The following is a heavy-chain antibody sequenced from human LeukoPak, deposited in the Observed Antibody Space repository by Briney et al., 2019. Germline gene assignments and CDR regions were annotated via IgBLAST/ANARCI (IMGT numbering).Heavy chain of an antibody. CDR3: ARERELLRGDGFDI. D-gene: IGHD1-26*01. CDR2: IYSSGNN. J-gene: IGHJ3*02. Sequence: SETLSLTCTVSGGSISSYYWSWIRQPAGKGLEWIGRIYSSGNNNYNPSLKSRVTMSIDKSKNQFSLYLSFVNAADTAMYYCARERELLRGDGFDIWGQGTMVTVSS. V-gene: IGHV4-4*07. CDR1: GGSISSYY.